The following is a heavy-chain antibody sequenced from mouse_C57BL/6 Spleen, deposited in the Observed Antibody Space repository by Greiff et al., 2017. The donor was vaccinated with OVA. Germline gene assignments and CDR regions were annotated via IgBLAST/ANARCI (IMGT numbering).Heavy chain of an antibody. V-gene: IGHV1-61*01. CDR1: GYTFTSYW. CDR2: IYPSDSET. D-gene: IGHD1-1*01. Sequence: VQLQQPGAELVRPGSSVKLSCKASGYTFTSYWMDWVKQRPGQGLEWIGNIYPSDSETHYNQKFKDKATLTVDKSSSTAYMQLSSLTSEDSAVYYCARGGYYYGSTYAMDYWGQGPSVTVSS. J-gene: IGHJ4*01. CDR3: ARGGYYYGSTYAMDY.